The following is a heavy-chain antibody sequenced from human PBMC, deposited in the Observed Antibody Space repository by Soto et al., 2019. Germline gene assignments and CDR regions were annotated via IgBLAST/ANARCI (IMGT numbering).Heavy chain of an antibody. J-gene: IGHJ4*02. CDR2: ISSSSSYI. D-gene: IGHD2-8*01. CDR1: GFTFSSST. Sequence: GGPLRLSCAGSGFTFSSSTMSWVRQAPGKGLEWVSSISSSSSYIYQADSLKGRFTVSRDNAKNSLYLHVNSLRAEDTAVYYCARDLGEMYAIWGQGTRVTVSS. CDR3: ARDLGEMYAI. V-gene: IGHV3-21*01.